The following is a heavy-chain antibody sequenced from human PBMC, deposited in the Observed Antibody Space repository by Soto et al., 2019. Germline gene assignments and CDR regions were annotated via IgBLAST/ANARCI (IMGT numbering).Heavy chain of an antibody. Sequence: QVQLVQSGAEVKKPGASVKVSCKASGYTFTSYYMHWVRQAPGQGLEWMGIINPSGGSTRYAQKFQGRVTMTRETSTSTVYMELSSLRYEDTAVYYCARAERYYGSGCLAVWSDYWGQGTLVTVSS. CDR3: ARAERYYGSGCLAVWSDY. CDR1: GYTFTSYY. CDR2: INPSGGST. J-gene: IGHJ4*02. D-gene: IGHD3-10*01. V-gene: IGHV1-46*03.